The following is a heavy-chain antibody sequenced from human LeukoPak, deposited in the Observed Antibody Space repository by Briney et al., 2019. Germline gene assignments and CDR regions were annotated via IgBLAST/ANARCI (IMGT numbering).Heavy chain of an antibody. V-gene: IGHV3-53*01. Sequence: GGSLRLSCAASGFNVSSNYMSWVRQAPGKGLEWVSVIYSGGSTYYADSVKGRFTISRDNSKNALYLQMNSLRAEDTAVYYFARAPGIAARQYYMDVWGKGTTVTVSS. CDR3: ARAPGIAARQYYMDV. CDR1: GFNVSSNY. CDR2: IYSGGST. J-gene: IGHJ6*03. D-gene: IGHD6-6*01.